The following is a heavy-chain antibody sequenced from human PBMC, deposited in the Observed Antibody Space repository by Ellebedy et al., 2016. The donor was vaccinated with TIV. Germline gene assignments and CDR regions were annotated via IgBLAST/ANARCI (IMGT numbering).Heavy chain of an antibody. V-gene: IGHV3-13*04. D-gene: IGHD6-19*01. CDR1: GFTFSSYD. CDR2: IGTAGDT. CDR3: ARAVAGTFDY. Sequence: GESLKISXAASGFTFSSYDMHWVRQATGKGLEWVSAIGTAGDTYYPGSVKGRFTISRENAKNSLYLQMNSLRAGDTAVYYCARAVAGTFDYWGQGTLVTVSS. J-gene: IGHJ4*02.